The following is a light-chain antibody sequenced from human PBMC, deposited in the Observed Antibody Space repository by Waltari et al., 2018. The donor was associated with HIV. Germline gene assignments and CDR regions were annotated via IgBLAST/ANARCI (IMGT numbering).Light chain of an antibody. CDR1: NLRTYY. J-gene: IGLJ1*01. CDR2: GKN. V-gene: IGLV3-19*01. CDR3: KTRDRSGNLYV. Sequence: SSEVTQVPAVSVALGQTVKITCQGDNLRTYYASWYQQRPGQAPVLFSYGKNKRPSEIPERFSSSASRNTASLTITGAQAEDEADYYCKTRDRSGNLYVFGTGTTVTVL.